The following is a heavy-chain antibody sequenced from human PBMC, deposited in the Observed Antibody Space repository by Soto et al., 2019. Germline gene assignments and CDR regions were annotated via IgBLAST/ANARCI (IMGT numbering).Heavy chain of an antibody. D-gene: IGHD6-25*01. CDR2: IDPSDSAT. Sequence: GESLKISCRGSGYNFANNWIAWVRQMPGEGLEWMGIIDPSDSATKYSPSFQGQVTISADRSISTAYLQWSSLKASDTALYYCMRRHSLFRGSVPSDYLDYWGQGTQVTVSS. J-gene: IGHJ4*02. CDR1: GYNFANNW. CDR3: MRRHSLFRGSVPSDYLDY. V-gene: IGHV5-51*01.